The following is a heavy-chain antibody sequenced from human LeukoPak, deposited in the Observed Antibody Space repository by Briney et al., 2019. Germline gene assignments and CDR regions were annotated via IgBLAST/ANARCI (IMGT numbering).Heavy chain of an antibody. CDR3: ARWVPDDRGGTFDI. CDR2: IIPIFGTA. CDR1: GGTFSSYA. V-gene: IGHV1-69*13. D-gene: IGHD3-16*01. Sequence: SVKVSCKASGGTFSSYAFSWVRQAPGQGLEWMGGIIPIFGTANYAQKFQGRVTITADESTSTAYMELSSLRSEDTAVYYCARWVPDDRGGTFDIWGQGTMVTVSS. J-gene: IGHJ3*02.